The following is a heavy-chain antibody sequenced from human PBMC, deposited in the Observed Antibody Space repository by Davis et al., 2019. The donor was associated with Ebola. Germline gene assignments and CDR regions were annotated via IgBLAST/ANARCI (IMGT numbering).Heavy chain of an antibody. CDR3: ARSRNHYYYYGMDV. D-gene: IGHD3-10*01. Sequence: GSLRLSCTASGGSISSYYWSWIRQPPGKGLEWIGYIYYSGSTNYNPSLKSRVTISVDTSKNQFSLKLSSVTAAGTAVYYCARSRNHYYYYGMDVWGQGTTVTVSS. CDR1: GGSISSYY. V-gene: IGHV4-59*12. J-gene: IGHJ6*02. CDR2: IYYSGST.